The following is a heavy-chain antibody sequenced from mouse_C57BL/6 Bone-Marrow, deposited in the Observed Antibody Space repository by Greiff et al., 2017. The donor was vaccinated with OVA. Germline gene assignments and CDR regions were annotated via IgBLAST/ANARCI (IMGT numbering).Heavy chain of an antibody. D-gene: IGHD1-1*01. CDR1: GYAFSSSW. J-gene: IGHJ2*01. CDR2: LYPGDGDT. CDR3: ARYYYGSSFDY. Sequence: QVQLQQSGPELVKPGASVKISCKASGYAFSSSWMNWVKQRPGKGLEWIGRLYPGDGDTNYNGKFKGKATLTADKSSSTAYMQLSSLTSEDSAVYFCARYYYGSSFDYWGQGTTLTVSS. V-gene: IGHV1-82*01.